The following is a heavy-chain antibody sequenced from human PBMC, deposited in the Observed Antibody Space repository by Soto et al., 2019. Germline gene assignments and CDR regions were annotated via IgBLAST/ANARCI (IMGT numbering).Heavy chain of an antibody. J-gene: IGHJ5*01. CDR3: AKAPVIAPGASEFDS. CDR1: GFTFNLYA. CDR2: ISGGGGFT. Sequence: EVQLLESGGGLVQPGGSLRLSCAASGFTFNLYAMSWVRQPPGKGLEWVSEISGGGGFTQYADSVKGRFTISRDNSKNTLFLEMNSLRAEDAAVYYCAKAPVIAPGASEFDSWGQGTLVTVSS. V-gene: IGHV3-23*01. D-gene: IGHD2-2*01.